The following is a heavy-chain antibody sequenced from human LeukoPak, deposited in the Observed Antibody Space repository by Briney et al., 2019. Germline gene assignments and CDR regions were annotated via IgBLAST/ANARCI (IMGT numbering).Heavy chain of an antibody. CDR3: ARQVSEWLLYANWFDP. J-gene: IGHJ5*02. Sequence: SETLSLTCAVSGYSISSGYYWGWIRQPPGKGLEWIGSIYHSGSTYYNPSLKSRVTISLDTSKNQFSLKVRSVTAADTAVYYCARQVSEWLLYANWFDPWGQGTLVTVSS. CDR1: GYSISSGYY. D-gene: IGHD3-3*01. V-gene: IGHV4-38-2*01. CDR2: IYHSGST.